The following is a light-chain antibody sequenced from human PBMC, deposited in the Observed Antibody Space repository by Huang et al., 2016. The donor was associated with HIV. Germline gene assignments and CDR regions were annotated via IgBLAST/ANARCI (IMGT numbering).Light chain of an antibody. CDR3: QQYYSTPRT. J-gene: IGKJ1*01. CDR2: WAS. Sequence: DIVMTQSPDSLAVSLGERATINCKSSQSVLYSSNNKNYLAWYQQKPGQPPKLLIYWASTRESGVPDRLSGSGSGAEFTLTISSLQAEEVAVYYCQQYYSTPRTFGQGTKVEIK. CDR1: QSVLYSSNNKNY. V-gene: IGKV4-1*01.